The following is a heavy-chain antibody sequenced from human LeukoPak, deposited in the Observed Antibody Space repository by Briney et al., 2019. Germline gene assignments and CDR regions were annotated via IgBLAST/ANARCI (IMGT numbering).Heavy chain of an antibody. Sequence: SETLSLTCTVSGGSISNYYWSWIRQPPGKGLEWIGYIYSSGSTNYNPSLKSRVTISVDTSKNQFSLKLNSVTAADTAVYYCVRDREEITALFYYYHMDVWGKGTTVTVSS. V-gene: IGHV4-59*01. CDR2: IYSSGST. CDR1: GGSISNYY. CDR3: VRDREEITALFYYYHMDV. J-gene: IGHJ6*03. D-gene: IGHD3-16*01.